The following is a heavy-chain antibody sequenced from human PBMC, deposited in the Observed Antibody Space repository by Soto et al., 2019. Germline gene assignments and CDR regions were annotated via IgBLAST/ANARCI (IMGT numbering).Heavy chain of an antibody. Sequence: PSETLSLTCTVSGASISSGGYYWSWIRQHPGKGLEWIGYIYYSGSTYYNPSLKSRVTISVDTSKNQFSLKLSSVTAADTAVYYCATYDSSDYYSGSPIGWFDPWGQGTLVTVSS. CDR3: ATYDSSDYYSGSPIGWFDP. CDR2: IYYSGST. J-gene: IGHJ5*02. CDR1: GASISSGGYY. D-gene: IGHD3-22*01. V-gene: IGHV4-31*03.